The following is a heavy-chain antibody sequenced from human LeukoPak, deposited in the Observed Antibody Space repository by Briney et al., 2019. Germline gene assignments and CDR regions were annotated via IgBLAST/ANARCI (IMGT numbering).Heavy chain of an antibody. CDR2: INPYSGGA. Sequence: GASVKVSCKASGYTFTSYYMHWVRQAPGQGLEWMGIINPYSGGANYAHKFQGRVTVTRDTSISTAYMELSRLRSDDTAMYYCARDEDPYAFDIWGQGTMVTVSS. V-gene: IGHV1-2*07. D-gene: IGHD2-15*01. CDR1: GYTFTSYY. CDR3: ARDEDPYAFDI. J-gene: IGHJ3*02.